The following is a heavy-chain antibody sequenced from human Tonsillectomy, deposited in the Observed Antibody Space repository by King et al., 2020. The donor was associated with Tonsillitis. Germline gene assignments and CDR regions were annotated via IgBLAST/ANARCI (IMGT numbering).Heavy chain of an antibody. CDR2: ISYDGNRQ. V-gene: IGHV3-33*05. CDR3: ARGRLYSSDWGIVY. J-gene: IGHJ4*02. CDR1: GFAFRSYG. D-gene: IGHD6-19*01. Sequence: VQLVESGGGVVQPGRSLRLSCASSGFAFRSYGMHWVRQAPGKGLEWVAVISYDGNRQNYADSVKGRFTISRDNSKNTLYLQMNSLRAEDTAVYYCARGRLYSSDWGIVYWGQGPLVTVSS.